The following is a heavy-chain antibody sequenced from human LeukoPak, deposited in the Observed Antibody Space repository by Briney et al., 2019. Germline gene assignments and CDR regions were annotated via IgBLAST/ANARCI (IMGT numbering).Heavy chain of an antibody. J-gene: IGHJ4*02. Sequence: SETLSLTCTVSGGSISSYYWSWIRQPPGKGLEWIGYIYYSGGTNYNPSLKSRVTISVDTSKNQFSLKLSSVTAADTAVYYCARDGYNWNGGYFDYWGQGTLVTVSS. CDR3: ARDGYNWNGGYFDY. V-gene: IGHV4-59*01. D-gene: IGHD1-20*01. CDR2: IYYSGGT. CDR1: GGSISSYY.